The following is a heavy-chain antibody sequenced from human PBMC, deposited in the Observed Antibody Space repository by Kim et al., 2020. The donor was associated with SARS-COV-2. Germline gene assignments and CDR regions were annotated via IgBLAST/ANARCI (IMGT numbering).Heavy chain of an antibody. J-gene: IGHJ4*02. CDR1: GASMSSYF. D-gene: IGHD2-15*01. V-gene: IGHV4-4*07. CDR2: ISASGTT. Sequence: SETLSLTCTVSGASMSSYFWTWIRQPAGKGVEWIGRISASGTTNYNPSLKSRVSMSVDTSKNQFSLNLSSVTAADTAMYYCAREYGSWRPLDSWGQGTLVTVSS. CDR3: AREYGSWRPLDS.